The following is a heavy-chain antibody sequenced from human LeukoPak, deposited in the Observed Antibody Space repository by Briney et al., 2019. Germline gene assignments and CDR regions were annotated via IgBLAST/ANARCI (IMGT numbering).Heavy chain of an antibody. J-gene: IGHJ6*02. CDR3: ARERFLEWKDRYYYYGMDV. CDR2: IYYSGST. V-gene: IGHV4-31*03. CDR1: GGSISSGGYY. D-gene: IGHD3-3*01. Sequence: PSETLSLTCTVSGGSISSGGYYWSWIRQHPGKGLEWIGYIYYSGSTYYNPSLKSRVTISVDTSKNQFSLKLSSVTAADTAVYYCARERFLEWKDRYYYYGMDVWGQGTTVTVSS.